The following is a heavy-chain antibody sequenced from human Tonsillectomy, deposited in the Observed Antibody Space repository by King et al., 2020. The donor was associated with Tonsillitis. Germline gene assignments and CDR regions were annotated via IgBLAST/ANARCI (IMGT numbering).Heavy chain of an antibody. V-gene: IGHV4-59*08. D-gene: IGHD3-16*01. Sequence: VQLQESGPGLVKPSETLSLTCTVSGGSISSYYWSWIRQPPGKGLEWIGYIYYSGSTNYNPSLKSRVTISVDTSKNQFSLKLSSVTAADTAVYYCARLTTGGTDSWGQGTLVTVSS. CDR1: GGSISSYY. J-gene: IGHJ4*02. CDR2: IYYSGST. CDR3: ARLTTGGTDS.